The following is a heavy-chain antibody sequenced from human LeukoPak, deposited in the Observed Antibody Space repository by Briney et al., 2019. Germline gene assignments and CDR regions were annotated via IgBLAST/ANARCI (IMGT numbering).Heavy chain of an antibody. D-gene: IGHD1-26*01. V-gene: IGHV3-21*01. CDR1: GFTFSSYS. CDR2: ISSSSSYT. CDR3: ARGSGSYTRPVDC. Sequence: GGSLRLSCAASGFTFSSYSMNWVRQAPGKGLEWVSSISSSSSYTFYADSVKGRFTISRDNAKNTVYLQMNSLSAEDTAVYYCARGSGSYTRPVDCWGQGSLVTVSS. J-gene: IGHJ4*02.